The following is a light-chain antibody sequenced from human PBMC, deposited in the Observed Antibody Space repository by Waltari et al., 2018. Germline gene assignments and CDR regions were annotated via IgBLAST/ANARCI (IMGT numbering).Light chain of an antibody. V-gene: IGLV2-23*01. Sequence: QSALTQPASVSGSHGQSITISCTGTSPDVGTYNLVSWYQQHPGKAPKLLIYEDNNRPAGVSSRFSGSRSGNTASLTISGLQPEDEADYYCCSYAGSWVFGGWTKLTVL. CDR2: EDN. J-gene: IGLJ3*02. CDR1: SPDVGTYNL. CDR3: CSYAGSWV.